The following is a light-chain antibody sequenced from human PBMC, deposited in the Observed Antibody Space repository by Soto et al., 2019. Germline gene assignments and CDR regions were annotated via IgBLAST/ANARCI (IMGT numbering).Light chain of an antibody. J-gene: IGKJ1*01. CDR2: DAS. CDR3: QQYDSYLGT. V-gene: IGKV1-5*01. Sequence: IQMTQSPSTLSASVGDTVTITCRASQRISGWLAWYQQKPGKAPKLLIYDASSLISGVPSRFSGSGSGTEFALTISSLQPDDFATYYCQQYDSYLGTFGQGTKVEL. CDR1: QRISGW.